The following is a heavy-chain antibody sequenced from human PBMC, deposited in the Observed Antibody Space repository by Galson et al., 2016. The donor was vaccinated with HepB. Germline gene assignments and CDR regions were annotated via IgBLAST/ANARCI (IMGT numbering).Heavy chain of an antibody. D-gene: IGHD5-24*01. CDR1: GFTFSDSW. V-gene: IGHV3-7*01. J-gene: IGHJ4*02. CDR3: ARDHNYRLDL. CDR2: IKYDGSEN. Sequence: SLRLSCAASGFTFSDSWMAWVRQAPGEGLEWVATIKYDGSENHYVDPVKGRFTISRDKAQNSVFLQMSGLRAEDTAVYYCARDHNYRLDLWGQGTLVTVSS.